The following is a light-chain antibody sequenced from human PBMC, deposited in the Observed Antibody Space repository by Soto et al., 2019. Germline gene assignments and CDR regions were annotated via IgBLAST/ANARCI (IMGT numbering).Light chain of an antibody. CDR3: QQYGSSPRT. Sequence: EIVLTQSPGTLSLSPGERATLSCRASQSVSNNYLACYQQKPGQAPRLLIYGASSRATGIPDRFSGSGSGTEFTLTISRLEPEDFAVFYCQQYGSSPRTFGQGTRVEIK. CDR1: QSVSNNY. J-gene: IGKJ1*01. V-gene: IGKV3-20*01. CDR2: GAS.